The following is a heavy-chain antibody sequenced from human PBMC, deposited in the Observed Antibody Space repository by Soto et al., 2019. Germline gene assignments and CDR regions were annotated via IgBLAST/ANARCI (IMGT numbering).Heavy chain of an antibody. V-gene: IGHV3-53*04. CDR1: GFTFSSNY. J-gene: IGHJ6*03. D-gene: IGHD2-2*01. CDR2: IYSGGGT. CDR3: ARGYCSSTSCQYYYYYYMDV. Sequence: GGSLRLSCAASGFTFSSNYMSWVRQAPGKGLEWVSVIYSGGGTYYADSVKGRFTISRHNSKNTLYLQMNSLRAEDTAVYYCARGYCSSTSCQYYYYYYMDVWGKGTTVTVSS.